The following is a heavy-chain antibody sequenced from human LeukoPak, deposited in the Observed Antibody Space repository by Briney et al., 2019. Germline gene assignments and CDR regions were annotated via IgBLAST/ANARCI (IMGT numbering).Heavy chain of an antibody. J-gene: IGHJ4*02. V-gene: IGHV3-48*03. D-gene: IGHD1-26*01. CDR1: GFTFSSYE. CDR2: ISSSGSTI. CDR3: ARDGVGADGIDY. Sequence: GGSLRLSCAASGFTFSSYEMNWVRQAPGKGLEWVSYISSSGSTIYYADSVKGRFTISRDNAKNSLYMQMNSLRAEDTAVYYCARDGVGADGIDYWGQGTLVTVSS.